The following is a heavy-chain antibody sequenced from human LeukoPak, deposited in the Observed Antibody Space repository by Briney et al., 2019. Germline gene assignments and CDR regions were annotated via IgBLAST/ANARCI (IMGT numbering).Heavy chain of an antibody. J-gene: IGHJ4*02. CDR2: IYSSGST. CDR1: GGSISSYY. V-gene: IGHV4-4*07. Sequence: SSETLSLTCTVSGGSISSYYWSWIRQAAGKGLEWIGRIYSSGSTNYNPSFKSRVTMSVDTSKNQFSLKLSSVTAADTAVYYCGRAGGSGSYGNGIDYWGQGTLVTVSS. D-gene: IGHD6-19*01. CDR3: GRAGGSGSYGNGIDY.